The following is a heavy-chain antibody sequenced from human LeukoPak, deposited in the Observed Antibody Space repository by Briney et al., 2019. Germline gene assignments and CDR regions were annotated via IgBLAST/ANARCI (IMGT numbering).Heavy chain of an antibody. V-gene: IGHV3-15*01. J-gene: IGHJ4*02. D-gene: IGHD6-13*01. CDR1: RFTFSNAW. CDR2: IKSKTDGGTT. CDR3: TTKRRYSSSWYQIFDY. Sequence: GGSLRLSCAASRFTFSNAWMSWVRQAPGKGLEWVGRIKSKTDGGTTDYAAPVKGRFTISRDDSKNTLYLQMNSLKTEDTAVYYCTTKRRYSSSWYQIFDYWGQGTLVTVSS.